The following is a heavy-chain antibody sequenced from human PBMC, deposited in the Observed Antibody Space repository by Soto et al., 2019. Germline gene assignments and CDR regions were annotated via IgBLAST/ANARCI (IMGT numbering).Heavy chain of an antibody. CDR3: AKEGGTLGTSASYGFDY. Sequence: QVQLVESGGGVVQPGGSLRLSCAASGFSFSSYGIHWVRQAPGKGLEWVAVISNEGSIQYYADSVKGRFTISRDNSENTVFLQMNSLRGEETAGYYCAKEGGTLGTSASYGFDYWGQGSRVTVSS. D-gene: IGHD3-16*01. V-gene: IGHV3-30*18. CDR2: ISNEGSIQ. J-gene: IGHJ4*02. CDR1: GFSFSSYG.